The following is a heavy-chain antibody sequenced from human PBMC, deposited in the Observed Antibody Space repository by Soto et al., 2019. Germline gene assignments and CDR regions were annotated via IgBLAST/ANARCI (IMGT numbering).Heavy chain of an antibody. Sequence: QLQLQESGPGLVKPSETLSLTCTVSGGSISSSSYYWGWIRQPPGKRLEWIGGMYYSVSTYFNPSLKSRVTISVDTSKNQFSLKLSSVTAADPAVYYCARWYGSEVFDYWGQGTLVTVSS. V-gene: IGHV4-39*01. CDR3: ARWYGSEVFDY. CDR1: GGSISSSSYY. CDR2: MYYSVST. D-gene: IGHD3-10*01. J-gene: IGHJ4*02.